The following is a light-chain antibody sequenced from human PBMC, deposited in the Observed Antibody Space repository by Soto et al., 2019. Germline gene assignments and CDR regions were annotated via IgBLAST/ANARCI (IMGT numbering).Light chain of an antibody. CDR2: GAS. CDR1: QSVSSN. J-gene: IGKJ1*01. CDR3: QQYNNWPWT. V-gene: IGKV3-15*01. Sequence: EIVMTQSPATLSVCPGERATLSCRASQSVSSNLAWYQQKPGQAPRLLIYGASTRATGIPARFSGSGSGTECTLTISSLQSEDFAVYYCQQYNNWPWTFGQGTKVEIK.